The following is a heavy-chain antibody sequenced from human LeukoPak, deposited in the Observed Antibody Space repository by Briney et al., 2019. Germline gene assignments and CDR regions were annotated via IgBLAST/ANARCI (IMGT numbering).Heavy chain of an antibody. CDR3: ARVDPDSSSTLEVFDY. Sequence: SETLSLTCTVSGGSISSYYWSWIRQPPGKGLEWIGDIYYSGSTNYNPSLKSRVTISVDTSKNQFSLKLSSVTAADTAVYYCARVDPDSSSTLEVFDYWGQGTLVTVSS. V-gene: IGHV4-59*01. D-gene: IGHD6-6*01. CDR1: GGSISSYY. CDR2: IYYSGST. J-gene: IGHJ4*02.